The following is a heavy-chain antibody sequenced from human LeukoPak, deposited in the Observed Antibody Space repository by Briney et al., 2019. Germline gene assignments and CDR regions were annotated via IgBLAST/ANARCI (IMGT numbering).Heavy chain of an antibody. CDR2: ISGSGGRI. CDR1: GFTFSSYA. J-gene: IGHJ4*02. Sequence: GGSLRLSCAASGFTFSSYAMSWVRQAPGKGLEWVSAISGSGGRIYYADSVKGRFTISRDNSKNTLYLQVNSLRAEDTAVYYCAKGIAAAGFFGYWGQGTLVTVSS. D-gene: IGHD6-13*01. V-gene: IGHV3-23*01. CDR3: AKGIAAAGFFGY.